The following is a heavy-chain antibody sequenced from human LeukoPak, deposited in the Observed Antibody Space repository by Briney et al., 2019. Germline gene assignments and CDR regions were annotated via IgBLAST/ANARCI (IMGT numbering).Heavy chain of an antibody. V-gene: IGHV3-23*01. J-gene: IGHJ4*02. D-gene: IGHD2-2*01. CDR1: GFTFSSYA. Sequence: GGSLRLSCAASGFTFSSYAMSWARQAPGKGLEWVSAISGSGGSTYYADSVKGRFTISRDNSKNTLYLQMNSLRAEDTAVYYCAKGMVVVPAAIGQDYFDYWGQGTLVTVSS. CDR3: AKGMVVVPAAIGQDYFDY. CDR2: ISGSGGST.